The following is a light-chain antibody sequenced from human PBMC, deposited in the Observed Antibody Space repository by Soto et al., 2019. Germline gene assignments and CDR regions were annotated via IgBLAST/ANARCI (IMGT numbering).Light chain of an antibody. CDR3: KQYNSYST. V-gene: IGKV1-5*01. Sequence: DIQMTHSLSTLSASVGYIFTITFRASQSISRWLAWYQQKPGKAPKLLIYDASSLESGVPSRFSGSGSGTEFTLTISRLQPDDFATYYCKQYNSYSTCGQGKQRAIK. CDR1: QSISRW. J-gene: IGKJ5*01. CDR2: DAS.